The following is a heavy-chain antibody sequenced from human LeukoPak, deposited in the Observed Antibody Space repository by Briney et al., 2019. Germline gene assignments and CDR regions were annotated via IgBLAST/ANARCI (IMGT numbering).Heavy chain of an antibody. V-gene: IGHV3-48*03. J-gene: IGHJ4*02. CDR2: ITSSGSPI. CDR1: GFTFSSYE. D-gene: IGHD6-19*01. CDR3: ATPNSSGWYGGENYFDY. Sequence: PGGSLRLSCAASGFTFSSYEMNWVRQAPGKGLEWVSYITSSGSPIYYVDSVKGRFTISRDNAKNSLYLQMNSLRAEDTAVYYCATPNSSGWYGGENYFDYWGQGTLVTISS.